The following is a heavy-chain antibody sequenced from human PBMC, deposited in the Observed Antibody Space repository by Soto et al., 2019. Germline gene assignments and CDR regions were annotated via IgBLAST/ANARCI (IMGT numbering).Heavy chain of an antibody. CDR1: GFTSDDYA. D-gene: IGHD1-7*01. CDR2: IYWYSNRV. V-gene: IGHV3-9*02. Sequence: PGGSLRLSCVASGFTSDDYAMHWVRQVPGKGLEWVSGIYWYSNRVDYADSVKGRFTTSRDNAKNSLYLQMDYLRTEDTALYYCAKDKIPKLDYYYMDVWGKGTTVTVSS. CDR3: AKDKIPKLDYYYMDV. J-gene: IGHJ6*03.